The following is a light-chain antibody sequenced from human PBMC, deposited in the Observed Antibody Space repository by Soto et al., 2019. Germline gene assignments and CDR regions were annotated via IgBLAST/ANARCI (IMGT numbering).Light chain of an antibody. Sequence: DIQMTQSPSSLSVSVGDRVTLTCRASQSISTYLNWYQQKPGKAPKLLIYAASSLQSGVPSRFSGSGSGTDFTLTISSLQPEDFATYYCQQSYSSPPLTFGGGTKVEIK. CDR1: QSISTY. CDR2: AAS. CDR3: QQSYSSPPLT. V-gene: IGKV1-39*01. J-gene: IGKJ4*01.